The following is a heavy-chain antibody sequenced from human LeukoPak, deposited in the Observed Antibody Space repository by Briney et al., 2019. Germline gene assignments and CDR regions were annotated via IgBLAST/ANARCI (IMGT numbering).Heavy chain of an antibody. CDR3: ARNNVTDDSSGYFYYYYYYMDV. V-gene: IGHV1-69*06. J-gene: IGHJ6*03. CDR1: GGTFSSYA. D-gene: IGHD3-22*01. CDR2: IIPIFGTA. Sequence: ASVKVSCKASGGTFSSYAISWVRQAPGQGLEWMGGIIPIFGTANYAQKFQGRVTITADKSTSTAYMELSSLRSEDTAVYYCARNNVTDDSSGYFYYYYYYMDVWGKGTTVTVSS.